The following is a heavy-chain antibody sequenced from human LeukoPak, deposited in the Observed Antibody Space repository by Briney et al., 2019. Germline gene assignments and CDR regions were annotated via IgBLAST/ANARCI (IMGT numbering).Heavy chain of an antibody. CDR2: IYTSGST. J-gene: IGHJ4*02. V-gene: IGHV4-4*07. CDR3: AREATYYYDSSAQWPIFDD. Sequence: SETLSLTCTVSGGSISSYYWRWIRQPAGKGLEWIGRIYTSGSTNYNPSLKSRVTMSVDTSKNQFSLKLSSVTAADTAVYYCAREATYYYDSSAQWPIFDDWGQGTLVTVSS. CDR1: GGSISSYY. D-gene: IGHD3-22*01.